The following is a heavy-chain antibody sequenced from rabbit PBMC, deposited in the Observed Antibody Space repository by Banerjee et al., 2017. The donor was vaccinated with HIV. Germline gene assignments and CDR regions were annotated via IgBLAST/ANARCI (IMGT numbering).Heavy chain of an antibody. Sequence: ELVESGGGLVQAGGSLKLSCKASGIDFSGYGISWGRQAPWEGLEWIPYIYPDFNITNDANSVKGRFTISSDNAQNTVFLQMTSLTASDTATYFCARDTLSGAGYAGYGDEYLWGQGTLVTVS. CDR1: GIDFSGYG. V-gene: IGHV1S47*01. CDR2: IYPDFNIT. D-gene: IGHD7-1*01. J-gene: IGHJ3*01. CDR3: ARDTLSGAGYAGYGDEYL.